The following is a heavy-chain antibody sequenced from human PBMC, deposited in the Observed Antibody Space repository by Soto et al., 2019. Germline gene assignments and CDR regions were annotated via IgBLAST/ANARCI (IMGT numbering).Heavy chain of an antibody. CDR1: GGTFSSYA. J-gene: IGHJ6*02. CDR3: AITTLLTRPEAGLSRQHFYAMDV. CDR2: FIPIFGKA. V-gene: IGHV1-69*06. Sequence: ASVKVSCKASGGTFSSYAISWVRQAPGQGLEWMGGFIPIFGKANYAQKFQGRVTITADKSTNTATMELSSLRTEDTAMYYCAITTLLTRPEAGLSRQHFYAMDVWGQGTTVTV. D-gene: IGHD6-6*01.